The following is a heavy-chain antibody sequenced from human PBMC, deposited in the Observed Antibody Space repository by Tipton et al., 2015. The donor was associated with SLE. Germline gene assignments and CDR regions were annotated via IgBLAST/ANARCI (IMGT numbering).Heavy chain of an antibody. V-gene: IGHV1-69*05. Sequence: QLVQSGAEVKKPGSSVKVSCKTSGVTFSTYAMNWVRQAPGPGLAWMVGIIPTFGRAMYAQKFHGRVTITTDESTSTAYMELSSLRSEDSAVYYCARAHTAYSSSVQMDSWRPGTLVTVSS. CDR3: ARAHTAYSSSVQMDS. D-gene: IGHD6-6*01. CDR2: IIPTFGRA. CDR1: GVTFSTYA. J-gene: IGHJ4*02.